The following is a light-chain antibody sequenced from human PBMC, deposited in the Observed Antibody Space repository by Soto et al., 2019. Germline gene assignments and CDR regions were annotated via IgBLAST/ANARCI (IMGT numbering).Light chain of an antibody. CDR3: QQYNNWPPWT. CDR2: GAS. Sequence: EIAMAQSPATLSVSPGVRATLSCRASQSVSSNLAWYQQKPGQAPMLLIYGASTRATGIPARFSGSGCGTEFTLTISSLQSEDFAVYYCQQYNNWPPWTFGQGTKVDIK. J-gene: IGKJ1*01. V-gene: IGKV3-15*01. CDR1: QSVSSN.